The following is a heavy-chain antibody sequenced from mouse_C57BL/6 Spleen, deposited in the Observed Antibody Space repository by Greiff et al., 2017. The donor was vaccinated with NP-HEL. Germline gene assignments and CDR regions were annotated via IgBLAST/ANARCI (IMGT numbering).Heavy chain of an antibody. CDR1: GFTFSDYG. J-gene: IGHJ4*01. CDR3: AIDDYDGHYYAMDY. CDR2: ISSGSSTI. V-gene: IGHV5-17*01. D-gene: IGHD2-4*01. Sequence: EVNLVESGGGLVKPGGSLKLSCAASGFTFSDYGMHWVRQAPEKGLEWVAYISSGSSTIYYADTVKGRFTISRDNAKNTLFLQMTSLRSEDTAMYYCAIDDYDGHYYAMDYWGQGTSVTVSS.